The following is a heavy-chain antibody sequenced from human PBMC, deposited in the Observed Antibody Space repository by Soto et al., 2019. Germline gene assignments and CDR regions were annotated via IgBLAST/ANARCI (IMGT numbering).Heavy chain of an antibody. Sequence: QVQLVQSGGEVRKPGASVKVSCKASGDTITNYGISWVRQAPGQGLEWMGWISFYNGNTKYAQNLQGRVTLITDTPTSTAYLELRSLRSDDTAVYYCASATSIAVAGKESWGQGTLVTVSS. CDR1: GDTITNYG. V-gene: IGHV1-18*01. D-gene: IGHD6-19*01. CDR3: ASATSIAVAGKES. CDR2: ISFYNGNT. J-gene: IGHJ4*02.